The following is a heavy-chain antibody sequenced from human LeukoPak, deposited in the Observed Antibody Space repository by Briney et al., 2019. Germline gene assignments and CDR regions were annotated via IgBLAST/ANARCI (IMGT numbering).Heavy chain of an antibody. J-gene: IGHJ5*02. CDR2: IIPIFGAT. V-gene: IGHV1-69*13. CDR3: AREWWGYDVLTGDNWFDP. Sequence: SVKVSCKASGGTFSRYAITWVRQAPGQGLEWMGGIIPIFGATNYAQKFQGRVTITADEYTSTVYMELSSLRSDDTAAYYCAREWWGYDVLTGDNWFDPWGQGTLVTVSS. CDR1: GGTFSRYA. D-gene: IGHD3-9*01.